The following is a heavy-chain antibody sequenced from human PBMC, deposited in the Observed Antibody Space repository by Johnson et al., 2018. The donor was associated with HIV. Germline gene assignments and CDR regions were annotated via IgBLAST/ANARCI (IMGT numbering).Heavy chain of an antibody. CDR3: TTMGLGSSSGRYDAVDI. CDR2: IKSKTDGGTT. V-gene: IGHV3-15*01. CDR1: GFTFSNAW. J-gene: IGHJ3*02. D-gene: IGHD1-26*01. Sequence: EVQLVESGGGVVQPGGSLRLSCEASGFTFSNAWMSWVRQAPGKGLEWVGHIKSKTDGGTTDYAAPVKGRFTISRDDSKNMLYLQMNSLKNEEPAVYYCTTMGLGSSSGRYDAVDIWGQGTMVTVSS.